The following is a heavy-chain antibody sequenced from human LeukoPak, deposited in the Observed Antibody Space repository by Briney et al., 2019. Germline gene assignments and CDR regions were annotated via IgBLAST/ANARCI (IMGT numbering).Heavy chain of an antibody. D-gene: IGHD3-16*01. V-gene: IGHV4-39*01. CDR3: ARGLRRLDV. CDR2: ICSSGSA. J-gene: IGHJ6*04. Sequence: SETLSLTCTVSGGSISNRNYHWGWIRQPPGKGLEWIGSICSSGSAYYNPSLKSRVTTSIDTSKNQFSLKLSSVTAADTAVYYCARGLRRLDVWGKGTTVTVSS. CDR1: GGSISNRNYH.